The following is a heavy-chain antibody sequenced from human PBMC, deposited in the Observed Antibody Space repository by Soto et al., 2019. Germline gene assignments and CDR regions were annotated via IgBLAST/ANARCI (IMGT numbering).Heavy chain of an antibody. Sequence: QVPLQESGPGLVKPSETLSLSCTVSGGSISNYYWSWFRQTPGKGLEWIGYVHDSWGSNYNPSLKSRVAISLDTSKSQFSLKLTAVTATCSAVYYCSRQGFGALQGLVDVWGQGTTVTVSS. CDR1: GGSISNYY. D-gene: IGHD3-10*01. CDR2: VHDSWGS. J-gene: IGHJ6*02. V-gene: IGHV4-59*08. CDR3: SRQGFGALQGLVDV.